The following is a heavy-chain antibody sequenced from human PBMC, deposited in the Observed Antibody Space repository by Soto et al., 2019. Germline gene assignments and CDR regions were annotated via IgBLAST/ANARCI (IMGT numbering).Heavy chain of an antibody. CDR3: ARVVSRYYAVLTGHWVDQ. CDR2: IKSFNGDT. CDR1: VYTFTGYY. D-gene: IGHD3-9*01. V-gene: IGHV1-2*02. Sequence: QVQLVQSGAEVKEPGASVKVSCKASVYTFTGYYMHWARQAPGQGLEWMGWIKSFNGDTNYAQKFQGRVTSTRATSISTAYMELSRLKSDEPDGYYRARVVSRYYAVLTGHWVDQWGQGPLVAVSS. J-gene: IGHJ5*02.